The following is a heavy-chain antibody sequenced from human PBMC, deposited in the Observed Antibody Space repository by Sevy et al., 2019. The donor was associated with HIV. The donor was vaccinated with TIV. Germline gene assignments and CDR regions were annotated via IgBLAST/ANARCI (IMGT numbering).Heavy chain of an antibody. CDR2: IHYTRSA. J-gene: IGHJ5*02. CDR3: TRAPPVRSGDDSLNWFDP. Sequence: SETLSLTCTVSGGSISSYYWSGIRQPPRKGLEYIGYIHYTRSANYNPSLKSRVTISVDTSKNQFSLKLSSVTAADTAVYYCTRAPPVRSGDDSLNWFDPWGQGSLVTVSS. CDR1: GGSISSYY. V-gene: IGHV4-59*01. D-gene: IGHD5-12*01.